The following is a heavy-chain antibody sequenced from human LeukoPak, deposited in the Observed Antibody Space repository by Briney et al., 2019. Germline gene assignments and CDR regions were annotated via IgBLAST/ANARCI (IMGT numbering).Heavy chain of an antibody. Sequence: PSETLSLTCAVYGGSFSGYYWSWIRQPPGKGLEWIGEINHSGSTNYNPSLKSRVTISVDTSKNQFSLKLSSVTAADTAVYYCASSVLLWFGELVLMDVWGKGTTVTVSS. CDR2: INHSGST. CDR3: ASSVLLWFGELVLMDV. CDR1: GGSFSGYY. J-gene: IGHJ6*03. D-gene: IGHD3-10*01. V-gene: IGHV4-34*01.